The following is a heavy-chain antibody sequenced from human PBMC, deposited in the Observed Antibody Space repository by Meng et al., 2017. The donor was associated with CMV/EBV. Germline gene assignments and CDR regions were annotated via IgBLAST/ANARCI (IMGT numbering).Heavy chain of an antibody. Sequence: GESLKISCAASGFTFSSYAMHWVRQAPGKGLEWVAVISDDGSNKYYADSVKGRFTISRDNSKNTLYLQMNSLRAEDTAVYYCARDLGYCSGGSCSPRRSWFDPWGQGTLVTVSS. V-gene: IGHV3-30-3*01. J-gene: IGHJ5*02. CDR1: GFTFSSYA. CDR3: ARDLGYCSGGSCSPRRSWFDP. D-gene: IGHD2-15*01. CDR2: ISDDGSNK.